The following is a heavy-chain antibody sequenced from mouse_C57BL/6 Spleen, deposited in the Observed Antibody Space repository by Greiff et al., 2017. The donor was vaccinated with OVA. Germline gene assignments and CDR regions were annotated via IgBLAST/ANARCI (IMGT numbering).Heavy chain of an antibody. J-gene: IGHJ2*01. Sequence: EVKLVESGGGLVKPGGSLKLSCAASGFTFSSYAMSWVRQTPEKRLEWVATISDGGSYTYYPDNVKGRFTISRDNAKNNLYLQMSHLKSEDTAMYYCARDTVVVSPYYFDYWGQGTTLTVSS. V-gene: IGHV5-4*01. CDR2: ISDGGSYT. CDR3: ARDTVVVSPYYFDY. CDR1: GFTFSSYA. D-gene: IGHD1-1*01.